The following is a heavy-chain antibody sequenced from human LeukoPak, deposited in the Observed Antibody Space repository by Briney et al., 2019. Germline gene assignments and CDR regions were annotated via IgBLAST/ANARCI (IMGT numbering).Heavy chain of an antibody. CDR2: ISYDGSDQ. V-gene: IGHV3-30*18. CDR1: GFSFSTYA. CDR3: AKDHGLSFDY. D-gene: IGHD2/OR15-2a*01. J-gene: IGHJ4*02. Sequence: GGSLRLSCAASGFSFSTYAMHWVRQAPGKGLEWVAVISYDGSDQHYADSVKGRFTISRDNSKNTLYLQMSSLRAEDTAVYYCAKDHGLSFDYWGQGTLVTVSP.